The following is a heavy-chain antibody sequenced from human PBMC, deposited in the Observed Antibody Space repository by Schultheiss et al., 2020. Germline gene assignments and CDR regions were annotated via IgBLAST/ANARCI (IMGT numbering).Heavy chain of an antibody. J-gene: IGHJ4*02. CDR3: TTVGRDYSSSWYHYFDY. CDR2: IKSKTDGGTT. V-gene: IGHV3-15*01. D-gene: IGHD6-13*01. Sequence: GGSLRLSCAASGFTFSSYAMSWVRQAPGKGLEWVGRIKSKTDGGTTDYAAPVKGRFTISRDDSKNTLYLQMNSLKTEDTAVYYCTTVGRDYSSSWYHYFDYWGQGTLVTVSS. CDR1: GFTFSSYA.